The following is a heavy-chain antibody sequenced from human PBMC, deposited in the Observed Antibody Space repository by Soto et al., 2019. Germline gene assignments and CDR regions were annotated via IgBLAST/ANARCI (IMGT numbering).Heavy chain of an antibody. CDR3: GSVGSRLT. J-gene: IGHJ4*02. CDR1: SGSFNGYY. Sequence: SETLSLTCAVYSGSFNGYYWSWIRQSPRKGLERIGEIDHTGATKYNPSLKSRVSISVDASKKQISLKVISVTAADTAVYYCGSVGSRLTWGQGTLVTVSS. D-gene: IGHD2-15*01. V-gene: IGHV4-34*01. CDR2: IDHTGAT.